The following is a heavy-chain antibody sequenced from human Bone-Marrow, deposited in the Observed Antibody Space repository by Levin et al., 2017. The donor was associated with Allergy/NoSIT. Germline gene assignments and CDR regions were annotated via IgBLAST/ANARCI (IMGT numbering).Heavy chain of an antibody. CDR1: GYTFTSYG. J-gene: IGHJ5*02. V-gene: IGHV1-18*01. CDR2: ISAYNGNT. Sequence: GESLKISCKASGYTFTSYGISWVRQAPGQGLEWMGWISAYNGNTNYAQKLQGRVTMTTDTSTSTAYMELRSLRSDDTAVYYCARDSSERYYDFWSGYHNWFDPWGQGTLVTVSS. CDR3: ARDSSERYYDFWSGYHNWFDP. D-gene: IGHD3-3*01.